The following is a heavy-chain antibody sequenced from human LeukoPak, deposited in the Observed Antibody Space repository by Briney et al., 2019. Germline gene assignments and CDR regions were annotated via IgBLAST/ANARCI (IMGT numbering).Heavy chain of an antibody. V-gene: IGHV3-48*03. Sequence: GSLRLSCAASGFTFSSYEMNWVRQAPGKGLEWVSYISSSGSTIYYADSVKGRFTISRDNAKNSLYLQMNSLRAEDTAVYYCARDQYYYGMDVWGQGTTVTVSS. CDR1: GFTFSSYE. CDR2: ISSSGSTI. J-gene: IGHJ6*02. CDR3: ARDQYYYGMDV.